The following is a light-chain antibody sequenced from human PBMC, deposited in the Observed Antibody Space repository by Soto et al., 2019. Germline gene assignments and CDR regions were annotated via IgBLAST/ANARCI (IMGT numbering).Light chain of an antibody. CDR2: AAS. J-gene: IGKJ1*01. CDR3: QLYYSYPWT. V-gene: IGKV1-8*01. Sequence: RRTSSQSSFSASAGDIVLISRLASQGISSYLAWYQQTPGKAPKLLIYAASTLQSGVPSRFSGSGSGTDFTLPISCMQSEDFATYYCQLYYSYPWTFEQGTRV. CDR1: QGISSY.